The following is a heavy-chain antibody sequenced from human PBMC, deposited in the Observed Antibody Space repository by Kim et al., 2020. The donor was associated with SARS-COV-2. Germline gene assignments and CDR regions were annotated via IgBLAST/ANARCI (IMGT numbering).Heavy chain of an antibody. D-gene: IGHD1-26*01. V-gene: IGHV4-59*08. Sequence: SETLSLTCTVSGGSISSYYWSWIRQPQGKGREWIGFIYNVGRTNNNPSFKGQVTISVDTSKNQFTLKLSSVTAADTVVYYCARHKEPGDSGSYSDDYWFDPWGQGTLVTVSS. CDR2: IYNVGRT. CDR3: ARHKEPGDSGSYSDDYWFDP. CDR1: GGSISSYY. J-gene: IGHJ5*02.